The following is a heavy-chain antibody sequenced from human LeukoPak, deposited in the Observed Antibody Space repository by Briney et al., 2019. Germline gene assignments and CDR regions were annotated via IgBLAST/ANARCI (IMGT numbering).Heavy chain of an antibody. Sequence: PGGSLRLSCAASGFTFDDYAMHWVRQAPGKGLEWVSGISWNSGSIGYADSVKGRFTISRDNSKNTLYLQMNSLRAEDTAVYYCARDYYDSREAFDIWGQGTMVTVSS. CDR2: ISWNSGSI. CDR3: ARDYYDSREAFDI. D-gene: IGHD3-22*01. CDR1: GFTFDDYA. J-gene: IGHJ3*02. V-gene: IGHV3-9*01.